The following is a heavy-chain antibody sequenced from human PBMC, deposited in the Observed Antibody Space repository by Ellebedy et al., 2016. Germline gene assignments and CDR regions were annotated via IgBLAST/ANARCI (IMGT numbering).Heavy chain of an antibody. Sequence: ASVKVSCKASGYIFTGYFMHWARQAPGQGLEWMAWINPNSGGTKYAQQFQGRVTLTRDTSINTAYMELSSLRSDDTAVYYCTRGFSIAVAGNWFDPWGQGTLVTVSS. CDR3: TRGFSIAVAGNWFDP. D-gene: IGHD6-19*01. J-gene: IGHJ5*02. CDR1: GYIFTGYF. V-gene: IGHV1-2*02. CDR2: INPNSGGT.